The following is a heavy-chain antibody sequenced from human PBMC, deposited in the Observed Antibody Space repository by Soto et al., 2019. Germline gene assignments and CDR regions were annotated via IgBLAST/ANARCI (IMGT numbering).Heavy chain of an antibody. CDR2: IKQDGSEK. CDR3: AKFSMTTIKGVYDY. Sequence: GGSLRLSCADSGFTFSSYWMSWVRQAPGKGLEWVANIKQDGSEKYYVDSVKGRFTISRDNAKNSLYLQMNSLRAEDTAVYYCAKFSMTTIKGVYDYWGQGTLVTVSS. J-gene: IGHJ4*02. D-gene: IGHD4-4*01. V-gene: IGHV3-7*01. CDR1: GFTFSSYW.